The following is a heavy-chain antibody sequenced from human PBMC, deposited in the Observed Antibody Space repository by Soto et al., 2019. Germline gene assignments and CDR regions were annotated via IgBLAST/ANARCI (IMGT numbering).Heavy chain of an antibody. D-gene: IGHD3-10*01. Sequence: PSETLSLTCTVSGGSINSGDYYWTWVRQPPGKGLEWIGNIFHSGSTYYTPSLQSRVTISLDTSKNHFSLKLSSVTPADTAVYYCARDRYYGSGTYYNFYSGMDVRGQGTTVTVSS. CDR2: IFHSGST. CDR3: ARDRYYGSGTYYNFYSGMDV. J-gene: IGHJ6*02. CDR1: GGSINSGDYY. V-gene: IGHV4-30-4*01.